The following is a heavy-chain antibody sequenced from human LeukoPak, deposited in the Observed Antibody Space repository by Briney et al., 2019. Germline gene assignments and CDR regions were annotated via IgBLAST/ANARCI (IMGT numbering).Heavy chain of an antibody. Sequence: PGGSLRLSCAASGFTFSSYWMHWVRQAPGMGLVWVSRINSDGSSTSYADSVKGRFTISRDNAKNTLYLQMNSLRAEDTAVYYCASLYSSGWYAYYGMDVWGQGTTVTVSS. CDR3: ASLYSSGWYAYYGMDV. D-gene: IGHD6-19*01. CDR2: INSDGSST. CDR1: GFTFSSYW. J-gene: IGHJ6*02. V-gene: IGHV3-74*01.